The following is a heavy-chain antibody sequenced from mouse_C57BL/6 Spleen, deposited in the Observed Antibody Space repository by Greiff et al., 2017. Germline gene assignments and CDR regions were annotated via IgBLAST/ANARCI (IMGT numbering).Heavy chain of an antibody. Sequence: EVQLVESGGDLVKPGGSLKLSCAASGFTFSSYGMSWVRQTPDKRLEWVATISSGGSYTYYPDSVKGRFTISRDNAKNTRYLQMSSLKSEDTAMYYCARQTVTDYCDYWGQGTTLTVSS. V-gene: IGHV5-6*01. CDR2: ISSGGSYT. CDR3: ARQTVTDYCDY. CDR1: GFTFSSYG. D-gene: IGHD2-12*01. J-gene: IGHJ2*01.